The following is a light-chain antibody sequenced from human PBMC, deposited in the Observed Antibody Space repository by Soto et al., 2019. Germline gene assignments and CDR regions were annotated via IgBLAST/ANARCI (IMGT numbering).Light chain of an antibody. V-gene: IGKV3-15*01. J-gene: IGKJ1*01. CDR3: QQYNNWPRT. CDR1: QSVSSSY. Sequence: ESVWTQSPATLSVSPGERATLSCRASQSVSSSYLAWYQQKPGQPPRLLIYGASKRATGFPARFSGSGSGTDFTLTISSLQSEDFAVYYCQQYNNWPRTFGQGTKVDIK. CDR2: GAS.